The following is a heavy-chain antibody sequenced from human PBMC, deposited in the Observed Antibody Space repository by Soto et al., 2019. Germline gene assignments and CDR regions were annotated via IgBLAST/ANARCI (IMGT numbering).Heavy chain of an antibody. J-gene: IGHJ2*01. CDR3: AKIEGNPLEYWCHDF. CDR1: GFTFSAYA. D-gene: IGHD1-1*01. Sequence: EVQLLESGGGLVQPGGSLRLSCAASGFTFSAYAMGWVRQAPGKGLEWVSTIHGGGGATHYADSVKGRFTISRDDSKNTRDAQMISMRADDTAVDYSAKIEGNPLEYWCHDFWGRGPRVTVS. CDR2: IHGGGGAT. V-gene: IGHV3-23*01.